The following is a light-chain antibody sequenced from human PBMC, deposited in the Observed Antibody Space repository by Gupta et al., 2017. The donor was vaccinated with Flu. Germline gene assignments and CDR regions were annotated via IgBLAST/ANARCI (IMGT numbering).Light chain of an antibody. V-gene: IGLV2-14*04. Sequence: TSSDVGGYNYVSWYLQHPGKAPKLMIYDVSNRPSGISNRFSGSKSGNTASLTISGLQAEDEADYYCSSYTSSSTLVFGGGTKLTVL. CDR3: SSYTSSSTLV. J-gene: IGLJ2*01. CDR1: SSDVGGYNY. CDR2: DVS.